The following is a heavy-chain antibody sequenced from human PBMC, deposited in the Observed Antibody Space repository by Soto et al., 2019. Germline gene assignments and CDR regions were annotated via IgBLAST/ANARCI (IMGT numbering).Heavy chain of an antibody. D-gene: IGHD6-19*01. CDR3: GRERSSGFSYSMDV. CDR1: GYSFTSYW. Sequence: PGESLKISCKGSGYSFTSYWIGWVRQMPGKGLEWRGIIYPGDSDTRYSPSFQGQVTISADKSIITAYLQWSSLKASDTPMYYCGRERSSGFSYSMDVWGQGTTVTVSS. J-gene: IGHJ6*02. V-gene: IGHV5-51*01. CDR2: IYPGDSDT.